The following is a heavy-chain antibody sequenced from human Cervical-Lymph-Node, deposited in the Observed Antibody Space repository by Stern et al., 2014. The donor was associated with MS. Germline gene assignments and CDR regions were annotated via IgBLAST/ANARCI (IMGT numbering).Heavy chain of an antibody. CDR3: ARADSSGWYFGY. V-gene: IGHV4-59*01. Sequence: VHLVESGPGLVKPSETLSLTCTVSGGSISSYYWSWIRQPPGKGLEWIGHIHYSGSTNYNPSLKSRVTISEDTSKNQFSLKLSSVTAADTAVYYCARADSSGWYFGYWGQGTLVTVSS. J-gene: IGHJ4*02. CDR1: GGSISSYY. D-gene: IGHD6-19*01. CDR2: IHYSGST.